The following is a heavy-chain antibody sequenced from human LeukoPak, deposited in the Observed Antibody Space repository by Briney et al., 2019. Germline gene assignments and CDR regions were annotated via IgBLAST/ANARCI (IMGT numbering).Heavy chain of an antibody. CDR1: GFTFDDYA. CDR2: ISWNSGSI. Sequence: PGRSLRLSCAASGFTFDDYAMHWVRQAPGKGLEWVSGISWNSGSIGYADSVKGRFTISRDNAKNSLYLQMNSLRAEDTALYYCAKDMVPSDPWDAFDIWGQGTMVTVSS. J-gene: IGHJ3*02. D-gene: IGHD4/OR15-4a*01. V-gene: IGHV3-9*01. CDR3: AKDMVPSDPWDAFDI.